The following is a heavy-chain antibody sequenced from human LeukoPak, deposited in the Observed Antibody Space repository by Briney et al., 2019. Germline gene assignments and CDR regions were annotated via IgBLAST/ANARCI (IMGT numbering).Heavy chain of an antibody. J-gene: IGHJ4*02. Sequence: PSETLSLTCTVSGVSISSSNSYWGWIRQPPGKGLEWIGSIYYSGNTYYNASLKSQVSISIDTSKNQFSLRLTSVTAADTAVYYCAGQTGSGLFILPGGQGTLVTVSS. CDR1: GVSISSSNSY. CDR2: IYYSGNT. V-gene: IGHV4-39*01. D-gene: IGHD3/OR15-3a*01. CDR3: AGQTGSGLFILP.